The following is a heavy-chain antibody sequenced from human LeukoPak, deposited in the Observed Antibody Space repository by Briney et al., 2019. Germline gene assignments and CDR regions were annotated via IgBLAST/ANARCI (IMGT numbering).Heavy chain of an antibody. CDR2: TGGPGHDT. CDR3: AKDGXSRNSVWDPFDM. D-gene: IGHD3-16*01. J-gene: IGHJ3*02. CDR1: GFTFREYA. V-gene: IGHV3-23*01. Sequence: GGSLXLSCAASGFTFREYAMRWGRQGPGKGVEWGSATGGPGHDTYYVDSVKGRFTISRDNSKNKLYLQMNRLRVGETGIYYXAKDGXSRNSVWDPFDMWGQGTMVTVSS.